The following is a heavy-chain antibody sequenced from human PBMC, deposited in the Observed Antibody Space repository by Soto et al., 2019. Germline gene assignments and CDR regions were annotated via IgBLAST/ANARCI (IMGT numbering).Heavy chain of an antibody. J-gene: IGHJ3*02. Sequence: EVQLVESGGGLVQPGGSLRLSCAASGFTFSRKWMSWVRQAPGKGLEWVANIKEDGSEKDYMDSVKGRFTISRDNAKNTLYLQMDSLRAEDTAVYYCARDEIWGQGTMVTVSS. CDR1: GFTFSRKW. CDR2: IKEDGSEK. V-gene: IGHV3-7*04. CDR3: ARDEI.